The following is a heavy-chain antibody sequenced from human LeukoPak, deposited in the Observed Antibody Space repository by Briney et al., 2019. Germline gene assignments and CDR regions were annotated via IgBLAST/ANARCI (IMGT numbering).Heavy chain of an antibody. J-gene: IGHJ4*02. CDR1: GLTFSSYG. CDR3: AKISGSAGIDY. D-gene: IGHD6-19*01. Sequence: GGSLRLSCAASGLTFSSYGMHWVRQAPGKGLEWVAVISYDGSNKYYADSVKGRFTISRDNSKNTLYLQMNSLRAEDTAVYYCAKISGSAGIDYWGQGTLVTVSS. V-gene: IGHV3-30*18. CDR2: ISYDGSNK.